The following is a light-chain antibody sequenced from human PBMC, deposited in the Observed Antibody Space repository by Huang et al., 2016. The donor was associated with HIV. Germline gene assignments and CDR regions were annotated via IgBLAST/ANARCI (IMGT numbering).Light chain of an antibody. CDR2: YAS. J-gene: IGKJ4*01. CDR3: QQYNDWPPLT. Sequence: EIEMTQSPATLSVSPGERATLSCRASHSVDSDLAWYQQQPGQAPRLLIYYASTRATGISAKFNGTGSGTEFSLSITNLQSEDFAVYYCQQYNDWPPLTFGGGTKVEI. V-gene: IGKV3-15*01. CDR1: HSVDSD.